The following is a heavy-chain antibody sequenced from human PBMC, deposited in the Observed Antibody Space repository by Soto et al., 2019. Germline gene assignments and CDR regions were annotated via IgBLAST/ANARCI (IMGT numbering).Heavy chain of an antibody. CDR3: VTDPQRNDY. CDR1: GYSFTSYG. CDR2: ISANSGNT. J-gene: IGHJ4*02. Sequence: QVQLVQSGPEVKKPGASVKVSCKASGYSFTSYGVSWVRQAPGQGLEWRGWISANSGNTDYAQKFRGRVTMTTETSTSTAYMALRSLRSDDTAVYYCVTDPQRNDYCGQGTLVTVYS. V-gene: IGHV1-18*04. D-gene: IGHD6-25*01.